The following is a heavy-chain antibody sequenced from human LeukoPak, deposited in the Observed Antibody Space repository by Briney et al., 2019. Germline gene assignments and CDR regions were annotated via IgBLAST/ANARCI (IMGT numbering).Heavy chain of an antibody. D-gene: IGHD2-2*01. V-gene: IGHV1-2*02. CDR1: GYTFTGYY. J-gene: IGHJ4*02. Sequence: ASVKVSCKASGYTFTGYYMHWVRPAPGQGLDWMGWINPNSGGTNYAQKFQGRVTMTRDTSISTAYMELSRLRSDDTAVYYCARVHKRYCSSTSCYGYWGQGTLVTVSS. CDR3: ARVHKRYCSSTSCYGY. CDR2: INPNSGGT.